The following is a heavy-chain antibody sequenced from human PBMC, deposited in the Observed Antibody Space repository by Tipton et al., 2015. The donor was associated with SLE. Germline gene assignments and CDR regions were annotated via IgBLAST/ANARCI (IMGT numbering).Heavy chain of an antibody. CDR2: INHSGST. D-gene: IGHD6-19*01. J-gene: IGHJ6*03. Sequence: TLSLTCALYGGSFSDYYWSWIRQPPGKGLEWIGEINHSGSTNYNPSPKSRVTISVDTSKNQFSLKLSSVTAADTAVYYCAKGLGAYSSGWRYYYYYMDVWGKGTTVTVSS. CDR3: AKGLGAYSSGWRYYYYYMDV. CDR1: GGSFSDYY. V-gene: IGHV4-34*01.